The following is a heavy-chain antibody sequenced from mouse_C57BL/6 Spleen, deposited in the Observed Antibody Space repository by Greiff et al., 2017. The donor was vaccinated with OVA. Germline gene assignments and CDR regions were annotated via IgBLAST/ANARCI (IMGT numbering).Heavy chain of an antibody. CDR1: GFNIKDDY. Sequence: EVQLVESGAELVRPGASVKLSCTASGFNIKDDYMHWVKQRPEQGLEWIGWIDPENGDTEYASKFQGKATITADTSSNTAYLQLSSLTSEDTAVYYCTFDGYSSFAYWGQGTLVTVSA. V-gene: IGHV14-4*01. CDR2: IDPENGDT. J-gene: IGHJ3*01. D-gene: IGHD2-3*01. CDR3: TFDGYSSFAY.